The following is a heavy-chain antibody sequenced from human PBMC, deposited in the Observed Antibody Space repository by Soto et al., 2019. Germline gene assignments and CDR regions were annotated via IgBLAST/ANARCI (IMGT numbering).Heavy chain of an antibody. CDR1: GGSISSHN. V-gene: IGHV4-59*08. CDR2: IRDDGST. J-gene: IGHJ6*02. D-gene: IGHD3-16*01. CDR3: MRQGFGVLHGLVDV. Sequence: QVQLRESGPGLVKPSETLSLICSDSGGSISSHNWGWIRLPPGKGLEWIVYIRDDGSTSYNRSLSSRVTLPLDTSKKEFSLKRTSVTAADTAVYYCMRQGFGVLHGLVDVWGQGTTVTVSS.